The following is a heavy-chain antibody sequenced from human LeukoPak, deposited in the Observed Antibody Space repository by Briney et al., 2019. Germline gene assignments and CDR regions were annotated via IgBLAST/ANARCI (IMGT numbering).Heavy chain of an antibody. D-gene: IGHD2-2*01. J-gene: IGHJ4*02. V-gene: IGHV3-9*01. CDR3: AKGDCSSTSCYQDY. CDR2: ISWNSGSI. Sequence: GRSLRLSCAASGFTFDDYAMHWVRQAPGKGLEWVSSISWNSGSIGYADSVKGRFTISRDNAKNSLYLQMNSLRAEDTALYYCAKGDCSSTSCYQDYWGQGTLVTVSS. CDR1: GFTFDDYA.